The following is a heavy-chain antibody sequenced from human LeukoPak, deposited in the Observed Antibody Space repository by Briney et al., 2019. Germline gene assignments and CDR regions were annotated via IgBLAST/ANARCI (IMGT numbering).Heavy chain of an antibody. CDR2: MNPNSGNT. CDR1: GYSFSNYD. J-gene: IGHJ4*02. D-gene: IGHD4-11*01. Sequence: ASVKVSCTASGYSFSNYDINWVRQAPGQGLEWMGWMNPNSGNTGYAQNFRGRVTMTRTTSIKTAYMTLSSLTSDDTAVYYCVRGDKADYSDYVMWGQGTLVTVSS. CDR3: VRGDKADYSDYVM. V-gene: IGHV1-8*01.